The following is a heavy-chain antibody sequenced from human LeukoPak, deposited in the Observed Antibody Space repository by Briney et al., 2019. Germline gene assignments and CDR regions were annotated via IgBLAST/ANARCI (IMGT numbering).Heavy chain of an antibody. CDR1: EFSFSNYW. Sequence: PGGSLRLSCAASEFSFSNYWMSWVRQAPGKGLEWVANIKQDGSEKYYVDAVKGRFTISRDNAKTSLYLQMNSLRAEDTAVYYCARDLSGIAGYTYGRGIDYWGQGTLVTVSS. J-gene: IGHJ4*02. CDR2: IKQDGSEK. D-gene: IGHD5-18*01. CDR3: ARDLSGIAGYTYGRGIDY. V-gene: IGHV3-7*03.